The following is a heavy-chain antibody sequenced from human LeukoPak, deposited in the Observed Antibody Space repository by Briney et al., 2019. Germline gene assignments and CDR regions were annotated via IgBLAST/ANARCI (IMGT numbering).Heavy chain of an antibody. CDR1: GDSISGYY. J-gene: IGHJ6*02. CDR2: MYASGRT. CDR3: ARDRRRDFYYGMDV. Sequence: SETLSLTCTVSGDSISGYYWSWIRQPAGKGLEWIGRMYASGRTNYNPSLKGRVTMSVDTSKNQFSLKLTSVTAADTAVYYCARDRRRDFYYGMDVWGQGTSVTVSS. V-gene: IGHV4-4*07.